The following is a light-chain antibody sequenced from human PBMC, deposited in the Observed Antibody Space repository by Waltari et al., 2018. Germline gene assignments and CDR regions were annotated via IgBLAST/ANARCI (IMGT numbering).Light chain of an antibody. J-gene: IGKJ1*01. CDR3: QQYGNSPET. CDR1: QSVRSNY. CDR2: GAS. V-gene: IGKV3-20*01. Sequence: PGTLSLSPGERATLACRASQSVRSNYLAWYQQKPGQAPRLLIYGASTRATGTPDRFSGSGSGTDFTLTVSRLESEDFAVYYCQQYGNSPETFGQGTKVEIK.